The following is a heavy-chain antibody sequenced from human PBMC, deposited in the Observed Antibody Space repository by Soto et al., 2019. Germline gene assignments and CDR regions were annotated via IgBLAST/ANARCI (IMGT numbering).Heavy chain of an antibody. Sequence: ESGGGVVQPGRSLRLSCAASGFTFSSYGMHWVRQAPGKGLEWVAVISYDGSNKYYADSVKGRFTISRDNSKNTLYLQMNSLRAEDTAVYYCAGEGGDFWSGYSGLNWFDPWGQGTLVTVSS. CDR1: GFTFSSYG. J-gene: IGHJ5*02. D-gene: IGHD3-3*01. V-gene: IGHV3-30*03. CDR3: AGEGGDFWSGYSGLNWFDP. CDR2: ISYDGSNK.